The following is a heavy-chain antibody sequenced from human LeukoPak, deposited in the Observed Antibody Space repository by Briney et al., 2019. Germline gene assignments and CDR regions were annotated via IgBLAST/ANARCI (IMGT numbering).Heavy chain of an antibody. CDR1: GFTFSSYA. J-gene: IGHJ4*02. V-gene: IGHV3-23*01. D-gene: IGHD6-6*01. Sequence: GGSLTLSCAASGFTFSSYAMSWVRQAPGKGLEWVSSISGSGGTTYYADSVKGRFPISRDNSKNTLYLQMNSLRAEDTAVYYCAKEAEYSSSHYFDYWGQGTLVTVSS. CDR3: AKEAEYSSSHYFDY. CDR2: ISGSGGTT.